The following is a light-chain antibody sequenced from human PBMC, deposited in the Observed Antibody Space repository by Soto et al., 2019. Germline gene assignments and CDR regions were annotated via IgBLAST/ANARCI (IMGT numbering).Light chain of an antibody. J-gene: IGKJ2*01. CDR3: QQSYNTPPYT. CDR1: QTISTY. CDR2: DTS. V-gene: IGKV1-39*01. Sequence: DFQMTQSPPSLSASVGDRVTITCRASQTISTYLNWYQQKPGKAPKLLIYDTSSLQSGVPSRFSGTGSGTDFTLTISSLQPEDFATYYCQQSYNTPPYTFGQGTKLEIK.